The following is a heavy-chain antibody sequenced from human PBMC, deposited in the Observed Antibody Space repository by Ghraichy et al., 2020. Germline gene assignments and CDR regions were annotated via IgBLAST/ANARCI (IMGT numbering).Heavy chain of an antibody. D-gene: IGHD1-26*01. CDR2: IYYSGST. Sequence: SETLSLTCTVSGGSISSGDYYWSWIRQHPGKGLEWIGYIYYSGSTFYNPSLKSPVTLSVDTSKSQFSLNLTSVTAADTAIYYCVRWERNENCFDPWGQGTLVTVSS. CDR1: GGSISSGDYY. CDR3: VRWERNENCFDP. V-gene: IGHV4-31*01. J-gene: IGHJ5*02.